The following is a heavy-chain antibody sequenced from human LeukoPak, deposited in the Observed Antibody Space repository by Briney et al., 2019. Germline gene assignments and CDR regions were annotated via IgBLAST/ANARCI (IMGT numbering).Heavy chain of an antibody. CDR2: IWYDGSNK. V-gene: IGHV3-33*01. Sequence: GGSLRLSCAASGFTFSSYGMHWVRQAPGKGLEWVAVIWYDGSNKYYADSVKGRFTISRDNSKNTLYLQMNSLRAEDTAVYYCARRGGYSSSPEGIAVAEGAGYFDYWGQGTLVTVSS. CDR3: ARRGGYSSSPEGIAVAEGAGYFDY. D-gene: IGHD6-13*01. CDR1: GFTFSSYG. J-gene: IGHJ4*02.